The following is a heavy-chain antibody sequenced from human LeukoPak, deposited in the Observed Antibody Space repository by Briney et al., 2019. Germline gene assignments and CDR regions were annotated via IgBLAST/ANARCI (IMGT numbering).Heavy chain of an antibody. CDR2: ISSGSSSI. J-gene: IGHJ4*02. D-gene: IGHD6-19*01. CDR1: GFTFSTYS. V-gene: IGHV3-48*01. Sequence: GGSLRLSCAAAGFTFSTYSMKCVRQAPGKGLEWVSYISSGSSSIYYADSVKGRFTISRDNAKYSLYLQMNSLRAADTAVYYCARDPAGAGIYYDYWGQGTLVTVSS. CDR3: ARDPAGAGIYYDY.